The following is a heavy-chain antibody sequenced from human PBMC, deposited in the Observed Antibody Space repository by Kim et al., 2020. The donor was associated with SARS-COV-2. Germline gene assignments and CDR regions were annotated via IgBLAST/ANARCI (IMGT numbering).Heavy chain of an antibody. V-gene: IGHV3-33*05. CDR3: ARDLGATGDMYYYYGMDV. CDR1: GFTFSSYG. J-gene: IGHJ6*02. CDR2: ISYDGSNK. D-gene: IGHD7-27*01. Sequence: GGSLRLSCAASGFTFSSYGMHWVRQAPGKGLEWVAVISYDGSNKYYADSVKGRFTISRDNSKNTLYLQMNSLRAGDTAVYYCARDLGATGDMYYYYGMDVWGQGTTVTVSS.